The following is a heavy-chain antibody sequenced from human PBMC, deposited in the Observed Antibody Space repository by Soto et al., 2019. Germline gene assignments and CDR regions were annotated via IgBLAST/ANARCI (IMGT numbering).Heavy chain of an antibody. CDR3: ARAYRHAEYYFDY. D-gene: IGHD2-21*01. CDR1: GGSISSSNW. Sequence: SETLSLTCAVSGGSISSSNWWSWVRQPPGKGLEWIGEIYHSGSTNYNPSLKSRVTISVDKSKNQFSLKLSSVTAADTAVYYCARAYRHAEYYFDYSGQGTLVTGSS. CDR2: IYHSGST. J-gene: IGHJ4*02. V-gene: IGHV4-4*02.